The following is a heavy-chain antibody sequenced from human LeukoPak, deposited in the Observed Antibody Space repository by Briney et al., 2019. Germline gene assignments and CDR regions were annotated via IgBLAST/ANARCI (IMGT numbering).Heavy chain of an antibody. Sequence: SETLSLTCAVYGGSFSGYYWSWIRQPPGKGLEWIGEINHRGSTNYNPSLKSRVTISVDTSKNQFSLKLSSVTAADTAVYYCARGSFKYYYDSSGYYLRYFHYWGQGTLVTVSS. CDR1: GGSFSGYY. J-gene: IGHJ4*02. CDR3: ARGSFKYYYDSSGYYLRYFHY. V-gene: IGHV4-34*01. D-gene: IGHD3-22*01. CDR2: INHRGST.